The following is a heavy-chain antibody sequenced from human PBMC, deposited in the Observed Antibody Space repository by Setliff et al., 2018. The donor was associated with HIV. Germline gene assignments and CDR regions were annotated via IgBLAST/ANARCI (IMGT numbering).Heavy chain of an antibody. D-gene: IGHD3-10*01. J-gene: IGHJ4*02. CDR2: ISAYNGNT. CDR3: ARDYYGSGSYFILDY. V-gene: IGHV1-18*01. Sequence: ASMKVSCKASGYTFTSYGMSWVRQAPGQGLEWMGWISAYNGNTHYAQKLQGRVTMTTDTSTSTAYMELRSLRSDNTAVYYCARDYYGSGSYFILDYWGPGTLVTVSS. CDR1: GYTFTSYG.